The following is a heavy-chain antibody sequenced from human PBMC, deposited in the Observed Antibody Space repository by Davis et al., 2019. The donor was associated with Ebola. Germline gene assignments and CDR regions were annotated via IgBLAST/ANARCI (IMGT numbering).Heavy chain of an antibody. CDR3: ARVESSSWPYFDY. CDR1: GYTFPGYY. V-gene: IGHV1-2*06. CDR2: INPDSGGT. Sequence: AASVKVSCKASGYTFPGYYMHWVRQAPGQGLEWMGRINPDSGGTHYAQKFQGRVTLTSDTFLNSAYMELSRLRSDDTAVYYCARVESSSWPYFDYWGQGTLVTVSS. D-gene: IGHD6-13*01. J-gene: IGHJ4*02.